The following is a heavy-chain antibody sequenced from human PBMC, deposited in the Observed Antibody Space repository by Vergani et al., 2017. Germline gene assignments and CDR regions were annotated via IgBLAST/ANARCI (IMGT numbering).Heavy chain of an antibody. D-gene: IGHD2-2*02. CDR2: ISHDGNKK. Sequence: QVQLVESGGSVVQPGRSLRLSCAASGFTFSNYGLHWVRQAPGQGLEWVAVISHDGNKKYYVDSVKGRFTISRDNSKNTLYLYMNSLRADDTAVYYCARTVEYQLLYRYYYYMDVWGKGTTVTVSS. CDR1: GFTFSNYG. V-gene: IGHV3-30*03. CDR3: ARTVEYQLLYRYYYYMDV. J-gene: IGHJ6*03.